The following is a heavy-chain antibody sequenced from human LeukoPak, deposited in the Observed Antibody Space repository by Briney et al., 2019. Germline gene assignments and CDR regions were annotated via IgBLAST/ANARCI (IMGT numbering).Heavy chain of an antibody. V-gene: IGHV1-69*06. CDR3: SRGTYSAYDLGSYMDV. D-gene: IGHD3-3*01. CDR1: GGIFSSYA. J-gene: IGHJ6*03. CDR2: IIPIFATS. Sequence: ASVKVSCKASGGIFSSYAISWVGQAPGQGLEWMGGIIPIFATSNYAQNFPGRVTIIADKSTSTAYIELSSLRSEDTAAYYCSRGTYSAYDLGSYMDVWGKGTTVIVSS.